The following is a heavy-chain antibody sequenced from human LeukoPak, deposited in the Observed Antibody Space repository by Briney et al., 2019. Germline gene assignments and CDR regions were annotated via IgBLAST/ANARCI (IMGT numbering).Heavy chain of an antibody. CDR3: ARGPTTVVTRIYYYYYYVDV. CDR1: GYTFTSYD. V-gene: IGHV1-8*01. Sequence: GASVKVSCKASGYTFTSYDINWVRQATGQGLEWMGWMNPNSGNTGYAQKFQGRVTMTRNTSISTAYMELSSLRSEDTAVYYCARGPTTVVTRIYYYYYYVDVWGKGTTVTVSS. CDR2: MNPNSGNT. D-gene: IGHD4-23*01. J-gene: IGHJ6*03.